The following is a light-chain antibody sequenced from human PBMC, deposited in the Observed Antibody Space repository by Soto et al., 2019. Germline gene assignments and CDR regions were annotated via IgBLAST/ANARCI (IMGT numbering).Light chain of an antibody. CDR2: GAS. CDR3: QQYNNWPPGT. V-gene: IGKV3-15*01. J-gene: IGKJ1*01. CDR1: QSISTY. Sequence: EIVMTQSPASLSLSPGERATPSCRSNQSISTYLAWYQQKPGQAPRLLIYGASTRATGIPVRFSGSGSGTEFTLTISSLQSEDFAVYYCQQYNNWPPGTFGQGTKVDIK.